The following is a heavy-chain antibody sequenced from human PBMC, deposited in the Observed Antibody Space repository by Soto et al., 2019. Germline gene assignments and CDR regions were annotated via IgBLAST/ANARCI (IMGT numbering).Heavy chain of an antibody. CDR1: GFSITTTGMG. CDR3: AHSWSGTFDI. CDR2: IYWDDDK. V-gene: IGHV2-5*02. D-gene: IGHD6-13*01. Sequence: QITLKESGPMLVNPTQTLTLTCTFSGFSITTTGMGVGWIRQPPGEALEWLALIYWDDDKRYSPSLKSRLTITKDTSKNQVVLTMTNLDPVDTATYFCAHSWSGTFDIWGQGTVVTVSS. J-gene: IGHJ3*02.